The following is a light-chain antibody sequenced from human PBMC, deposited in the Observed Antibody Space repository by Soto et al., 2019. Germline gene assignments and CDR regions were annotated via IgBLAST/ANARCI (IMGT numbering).Light chain of an antibody. Sequence: QSALTQPASVSGSPGQSITISCTGTSSDVGSYNLVSWYQQHPGKAPKLMIYDGSKRPSGVSHRFSGSKSGNTASLTISGRQAEDDADYYCCSSAGSTSSNVLFGGGTKVTVL. V-gene: IGLV2-23*01. CDR1: SSDVGSYNL. J-gene: IGLJ2*01. CDR2: DGS. CDR3: CSSAGSTSSNVL.